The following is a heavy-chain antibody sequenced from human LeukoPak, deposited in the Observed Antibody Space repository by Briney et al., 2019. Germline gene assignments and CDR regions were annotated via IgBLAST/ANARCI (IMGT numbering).Heavy chain of an antibody. D-gene: IGHD3-10*01. V-gene: IGHV4-34*01. CDR3: ARLPMVRGVPRRGWFDP. CDR1: GGSFSGYY. Sequence: SETLSLTCAVYGGSFSGYYWSWIRQPPGKGLEWIGEINHSGSTNYNPSLKSRVTISVDTSKNQFSLKLSSVTAADTAVYYCARLPMVRGVPRRGWFDPWGQGTLVTVSS. J-gene: IGHJ5*02. CDR2: INHSGST.